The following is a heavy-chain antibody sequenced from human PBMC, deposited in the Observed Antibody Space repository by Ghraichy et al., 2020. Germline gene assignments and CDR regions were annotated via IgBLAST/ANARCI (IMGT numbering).Heavy chain of an antibody. CDR3: AKDPLGGEEPWLDP. CDR2: INPNSGGT. Sequence: ASVKVSCKTSGYTFTVYYMHWVRQAPGQGLEWMGWINPNSGGTMYAQKSQGRVTMTTDTSISTAYMELSRLRSDDTAVYYCAKDPLGGEEPWLDPWGQGTLVTVAS. J-gene: IGHJ5*02. V-gene: IGHV1-2*02. D-gene: IGHD3-16*01. CDR1: GYTFTVYY.